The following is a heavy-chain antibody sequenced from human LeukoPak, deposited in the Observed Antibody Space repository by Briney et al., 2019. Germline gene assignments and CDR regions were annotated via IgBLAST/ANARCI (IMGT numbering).Heavy chain of an antibody. J-gene: IGHJ4*02. CDR1: GFTFSSYA. CDR2: ISGSGGST. D-gene: IGHD1-26*01. V-gene: IGHV3-23*01. Sequence: GGSLRLSCAASGFTFSSYAMSWVRQAPGKGLEWVSAISGSGGSTYYADSVKGRFTITRDNSKNTLYLQMNSLRAEDTAVYYCAKVSAEWELHPFDYWGQGTLVTVSS. CDR3: AKVSAEWELHPFDY.